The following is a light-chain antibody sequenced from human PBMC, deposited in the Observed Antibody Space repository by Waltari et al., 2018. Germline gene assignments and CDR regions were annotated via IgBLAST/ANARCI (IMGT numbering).Light chain of an antibody. CDR1: QSVSRA. Sequence: EIVLTQSPGTLSLSLGERATLSCRASQSVSRALTWYQQKPGQAPRLLIYGASNRATGIPDRFSGSGSCTDFSLTISRLEPDDFAVYYCQHYLRLPVTFGQGTTVEI. CDR2: GAS. CDR3: QHYLRLPVT. V-gene: IGKV3-20*01. J-gene: IGKJ1*01.